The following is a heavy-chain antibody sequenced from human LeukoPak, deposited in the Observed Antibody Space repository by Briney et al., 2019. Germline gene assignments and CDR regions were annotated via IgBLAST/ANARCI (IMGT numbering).Heavy chain of an antibody. V-gene: IGHV1-69*05. D-gene: IGHD2-15*01. CDR1: GGTFSSYA. J-gene: IGHJ4*02. CDR2: IIPIFGTA. Sequence: ASVKVSCKASGGTFSSYAISWVRQAPGQGLEWMGGIIPIFGTANYAQKFQGRVTITTDESTSTAYMELRSLRSDDTAVYYCARKGLGYCSGGSCHEDYWGQGTLVTVSS. CDR3: ARKGLGYCSGGSCHEDY.